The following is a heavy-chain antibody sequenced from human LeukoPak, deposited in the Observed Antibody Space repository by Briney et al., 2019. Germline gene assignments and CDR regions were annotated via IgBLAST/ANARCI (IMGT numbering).Heavy chain of an antibody. D-gene: IGHD3-10*01. J-gene: IGHJ6*02. CDR3: AQSSTHRESYYGSGPYYYYYGMDV. V-gene: IGHV3-23*01. CDR1: GFTFSSYA. CDR2: ISGSGGST. Sequence: QPGGSLRLSCAASGFTFSSYAMSWVRQAPGKGLEWVSAISGSGGSTYYADSVKGRFTISRDNSKNTLYLQMNSLRAEDTAVYYCAQSSTHRESYYGSGPYYYYYGMDVWGQGTTVTVSS.